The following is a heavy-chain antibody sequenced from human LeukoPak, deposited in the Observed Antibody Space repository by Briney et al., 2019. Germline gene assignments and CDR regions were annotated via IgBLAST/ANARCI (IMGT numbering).Heavy chain of an antibody. CDR1: GGSFSGYY. CDR2: INHSGST. D-gene: IGHD4-17*01. Sequence: SETLSLTCAVYGGSFSGYYWSWIRQPPGKGLEWIGEINHSGSTNYNPSLKSRVTMSLDTSKNQFSLKLSSVTAADTAVYYCAGVLTTVTTTLNYFDYWGQGTLVTVSS. J-gene: IGHJ4*02. V-gene: IGHV4-34*01. CDR3: AGVLTTVTTTLNYFDY.